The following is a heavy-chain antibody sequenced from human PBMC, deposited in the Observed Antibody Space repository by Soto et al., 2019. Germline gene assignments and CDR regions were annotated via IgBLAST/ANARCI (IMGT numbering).Heavy chain of an antibody. V-gene: IGHV4-39*01. D-gene: IGHD3-22*01. J-gene: IGHJ4*02. CDR2: IYYLGNT. CDR1: GGSISSGSSY. CDR3: ALLFPYVSSRYQLNY. Sequence: PSETLSLTCTVSGGSISSGSSYWGWIRQPPGKGLEWIGSIYYLGNTYYNPSLGGRVSISVDTSKNQFSLKLKSVTAADTAVFYCALLFPYVSSRYQLNYLGQGSLVPVSS.